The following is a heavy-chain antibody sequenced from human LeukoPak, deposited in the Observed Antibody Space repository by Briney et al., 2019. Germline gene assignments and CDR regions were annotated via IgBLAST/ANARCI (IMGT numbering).Heavy chain of an antibody. V-gene: IGHV3-23*01. D-gene: IGHD6-13*01. CDR1: GFTFSSHA. J-gene: IGHJ4*02. CDR2: ITSGSGSNV. Sequence: GGSLRLSCAASGFTFSSHAMSWVRQAPGKGLEWVSAITSGSGSNVYYTDSLKGRFTISRDNSKNTLYLHMNSLRAEDTAVYYCARHGSWSFDYWGQGTLVTVSS. CDR3: ARHGSWSFDY.